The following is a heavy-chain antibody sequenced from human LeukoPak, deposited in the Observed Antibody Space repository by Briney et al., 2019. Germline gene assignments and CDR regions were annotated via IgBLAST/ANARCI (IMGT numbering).Heavy chain of an antibody. J-gene: IGHJ5*02. CDR3: AREGSGSYYNWFDP. V-gene: IGHV4-4*07. CDR1: GGSISSYY. D-gene: IGHD3-10*01. CDR2: IYTSGST. Sequence: KPSETLSLTCTVSGGSISSYYWSWIRQPAGKGLEWIGRIYTSGSTNYNPSLKSRVTISVDTSKNQFSLKLSSMTAADTAVYYCAREGSGSYYNWFDPWGQGTLVTVSS.